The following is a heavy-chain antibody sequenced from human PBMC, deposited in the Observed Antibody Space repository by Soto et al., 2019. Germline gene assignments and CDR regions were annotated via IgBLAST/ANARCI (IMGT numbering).Heavy chain of an antibody. CDR1: GDTFTSYD. D-gene: IGHD3-10*01. J-gene: IGHJ6*02. V-gene: IGHV1-46*01. CDR3: ARDPRELANYYYYGMDV. Sequence: ASVEVSCKASGDTFTSYDMQWGRQAPGQGLEWMGIINPSGGSTSYAQKFQGRVTMTRDTSTSTVYMELSSLRSEDTAVYYCARDPRELANYYYYGMDVWGQGTTVTVSS. CDR2: INPSGGST.